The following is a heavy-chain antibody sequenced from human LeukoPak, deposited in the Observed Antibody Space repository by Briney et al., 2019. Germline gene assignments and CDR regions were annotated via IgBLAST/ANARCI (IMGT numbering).Heavy chain of an antibody. J-gene: IGHJ4*02. CDR3: AKGVSGSCYSHFDY. V-gene: IGHV3-23*01. CDR2: SCGSGDSA. D-gene: IGHD2-15*01. CDR1: GSTSSASA. Sequence: GGSLRLSCAASGSTSSASAMSWVPQAPGTGLEWVSVSCGSGDSADYADSVKGRFTISRDNSKNTLYLQMNRLRAEDTAVYYCAKGVSGSCYSHFDYWGQGTLVTVSS.